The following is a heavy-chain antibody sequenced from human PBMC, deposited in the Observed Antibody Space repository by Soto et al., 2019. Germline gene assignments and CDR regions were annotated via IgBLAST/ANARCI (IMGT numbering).Heavy chain of an antibody. J-gene: IGHJ4*02. CDR2: ISYDGRNK. CDR1: GFTFSNYA. V-gene: IGHV3-30*04. Sequence: QVQLVESGGGVVQPGRSLRLSCAASGFTFSNYAMHWVRQAPGKGLEWVAVISYDGRNKYYADSVKGRFTISRDNSKNTVYLQMNSLRAEDTAVYYSAKERTHSSSPNLHYCGQVALVTVSS. CDR3: AKERTHSSSPNLHY. D-gene: IGHD6-6*01.